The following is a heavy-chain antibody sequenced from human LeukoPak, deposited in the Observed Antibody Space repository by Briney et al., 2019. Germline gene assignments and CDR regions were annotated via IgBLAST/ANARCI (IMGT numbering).Heavy chain of an antibody. D-gene: IGHD3-10*01. J-gene: IGHJ4*02. Sequence: GGSLRLSCAASGFTVSSNYMSWVRQAPGKGLEWVSVIYSGGSTYYADSVKGRFTISRDNSKNTLYLQMNSLRAEDTATYYCARDRNYYGSGSYYPYWGQGTLVTVSS. CDR2: IYSGGST. CDR1: GFTVSSNY. V-gene: IGHV3-53*01. CDR3: ARDRNYYGSGSYYPY.